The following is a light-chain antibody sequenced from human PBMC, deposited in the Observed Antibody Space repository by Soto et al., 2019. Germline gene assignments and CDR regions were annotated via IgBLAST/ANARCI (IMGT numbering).Light chain of an antibody. J-gene: IGLJ3*02. V-gene: IGLV2-14*01. CDR3: ASYTTSSTLWV. Sequence: QSALTQPASVSGSPGQSITISCTGTSSDIGAYEYVSWYQQHPGKAPKLIIYEVSHRPSGVSNRFSGSKSGNTASLTISGLQAEDEADFSCASYTTSSTLWVFGGGTKLTVL. CDR1: SSDIGAYEY. CDR2: EVS.